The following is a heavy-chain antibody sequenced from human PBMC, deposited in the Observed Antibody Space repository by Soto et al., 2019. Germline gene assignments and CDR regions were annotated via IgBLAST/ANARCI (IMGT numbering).Heavy chain of an antibody. CDR3: ARGSPSSSRLGWLDP. Sequence: QVQLVQSGAEVKKPGASVKITCKASGYTFISYYMYWVRQAPGQGLEWMGIINPRGGDTRYAQKCQGRVTVTSDTSTSTVSMELSSLRSDDTAVYYCARGSPSSSRLGWLDPWGQGTLVTVSS. D-gene: IGHD2-2*01. V-gene: IGHV1-46*01. CDR2: INPRGGDT. J-gene: IGHJ5*02. CDR1: GYTFISYY.